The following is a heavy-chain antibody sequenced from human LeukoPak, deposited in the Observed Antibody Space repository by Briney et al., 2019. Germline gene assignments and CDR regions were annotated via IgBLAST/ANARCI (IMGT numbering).Heavy chain of an antibody. CDR2: IGYSGRTI. CDR3: ALLAVASDFDY. D-gene: IGHD6-19*01. Sequence: PGGSLRLSCAASGFTFSSYERNWVRQAPGKGLEWVANIGYSGRTIYYADSVKGRFTISRDNAKNSLYLQMNSLRVEDTAVYYCALLAVASDFDYWGQGALVTVSS. V-gene: IGHV3-48*03. J-gene: IGHJ4*02. CDR1: GFTFSSYE.